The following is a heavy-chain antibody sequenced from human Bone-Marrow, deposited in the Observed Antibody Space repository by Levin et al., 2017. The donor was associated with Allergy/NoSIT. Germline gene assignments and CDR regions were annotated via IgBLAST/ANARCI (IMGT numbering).Heavy chain of an antibody. CDR1: GFTFSSYA. J-gene: IGHJ4*02. D-gene: IGHD2-15*01. CDR3: AKSGATLDIVVVVAAANYFDY. V-gene: IGHV3-23*01. Sequence: PGGSLRLSCAASGFTFSSYAMSWVRQAPGKGLEWVSAISGSGGSTYYADSVKGRFTISRDNSKNTLYLQMNSLRAEDTAVYYCAKSGATLDIVVVVAAANYFDYWGQGTLVTVSS. CDR2: ISGSGGST.